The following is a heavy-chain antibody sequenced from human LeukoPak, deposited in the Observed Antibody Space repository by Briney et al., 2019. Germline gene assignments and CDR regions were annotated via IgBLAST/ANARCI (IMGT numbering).Heavy chain of an antibody. CDR2: ISSTSSYT. J-gene: IGHJ3*02. V-gene: IGHV3-11*05. CDR1: GFTFSDYY. CDR3: TRGYLGLRAFDI. Sequence: GGSLRLSCAASGFTFSDYYMSWIRQAPGKGLEWVSYISSTSSYTNYADSVKGRFTISRDNAKNSLHLQMNSLRAEDTAVYYCTRGYLGLRAFDIWGQGTVVTVSS. D-gene: IGHD2-15*01.